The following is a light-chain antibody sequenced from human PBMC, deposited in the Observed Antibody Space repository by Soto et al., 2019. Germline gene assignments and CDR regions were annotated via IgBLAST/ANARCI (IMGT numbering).Light chain of an antibody. CDR2: DAS. CDR1: QSVGSY. J-gene: IGKJ1*01. Sequence: EIVLTQSPATLSLSPGERATLSCRASQSVGSYLAWYQQKPGQAPRLLIYDASSRATGIPARFSGSGSGTDFTLTISSLEPEDYAIYYSHLRSNWPVTFGQGTKV. V-gene: IGKV3-11*01. CDR3: HLRSNWPVT.